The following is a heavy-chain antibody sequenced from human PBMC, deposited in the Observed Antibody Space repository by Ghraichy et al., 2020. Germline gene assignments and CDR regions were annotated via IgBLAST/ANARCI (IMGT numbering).Heavy chain of an antibody. V-gene: IGHV4-4*02. CDR2: IYHSGST. Sequence: SETLSLTCAVSGGSISSSNWWSWVRQPPGKGLEWIGEIYHSGSTNYNPSLKSRVTISVDKSKNQFSLKLSSVTAADTAVYYCARTFPLSCSGGSCVRYYYGMDVWGQGTTVTVSS. CDR3: ARTFPLSCSGGSCVRYYYGMDV. CDR1: GGSISSSNW. J-gene: IGHJ6*02. D-gene: IGHD2-15*01.